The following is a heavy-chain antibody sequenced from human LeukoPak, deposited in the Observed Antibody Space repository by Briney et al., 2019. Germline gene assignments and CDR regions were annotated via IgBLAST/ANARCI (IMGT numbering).Heavy chain of an antibody. Sequence: PGGSLRLSCAASGFSFSNYAMGWVRQAPGKGXXXXXXXXGSGDSTYYADSVKGRFTISRDNSKNTLYLQMNSLRAEDTAVYYCVRGRYCSSTSCYIDYWGQGTLVTVSS. CDR2: XXGSGDST. D-gene: IGHD2-2*02. CDR3: VRGRYCSSTSCYIDY. V-gene: IGHV3-23*01. J-gene: IGHJ4*02. CDR1: GFSFSNYA.